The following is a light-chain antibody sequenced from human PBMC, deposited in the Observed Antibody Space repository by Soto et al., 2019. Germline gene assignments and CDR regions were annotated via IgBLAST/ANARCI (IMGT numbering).Light chain of an antibody. CDR3: HLFENSRLP. Sequence: RQSPATLSPYPRQRVSLXCRASKRVNHNLAWYQQKPGQAPRLLIYDKSSRAPDVPARFSGSGTGTEFTLTICRLEPEDFAVYYCHLFENSRLPFGGVSK. CDR1: KRVNHN. J-gene: IGKJ4*01. V-gene: IGKV3D-15*02. CDR2: DKS.